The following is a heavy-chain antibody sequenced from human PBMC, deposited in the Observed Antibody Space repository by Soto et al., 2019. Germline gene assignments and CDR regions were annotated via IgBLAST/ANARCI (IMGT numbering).Heavy chain of an antibody. J-gene: IGHJ6*02. CDR1: GYSFTTYC. CDR2: IYPGDSDT. Sequence: GESLKDPWRGSGYSFTTYCNAGGRQMPGKGLECMGIIYPGDSDTRYSPSFQGQVTISADKSIDPAYLKWSSLKASDTAMYYCAIQLRYKVIYYYGMHVCGQGTTVPVS. CDR3: AIQLRYKVIYYYGMHV. D-gene: IGHD3-9*01. V-gene: IGHV5-51*01.